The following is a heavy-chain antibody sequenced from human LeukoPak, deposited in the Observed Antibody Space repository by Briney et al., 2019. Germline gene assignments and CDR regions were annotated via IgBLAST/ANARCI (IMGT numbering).Heavy chain of an antibody. Sequence: GGSLRLSCAASGFTFSSYAMSWVRQAPGKGLEWVSAISGSGGSTYYADSVKGRFTISRDNSKNTLFLQMNSLRAEDTAVYYCAKQQGSGWAFDIWCQGTMVTVSS. CDR3: AKQQGSGWAFDI. D-gene: IGHD6-19*01. J-gene: IGHJ3*02. CDR1: GFTFSSYA. V-gene: IGHV3-23*01. CDR2: ISGSGGST.